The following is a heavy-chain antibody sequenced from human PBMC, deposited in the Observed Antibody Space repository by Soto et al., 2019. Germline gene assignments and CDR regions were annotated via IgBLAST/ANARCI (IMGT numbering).Heavy chain of an antibody. CDR1: GFTFSSYA. CDR2: ISGSGERT. D-gene: IGHD6-13*01. V-gene: IGHV3-23*01. Sequence: GGSQRLSCAASGFTFSSYAMAWVRQAPGKGLDWVSGISGSGERTYYADSVKGRFTISRDNSKNTLYLQMNSLRVEDTALYYCAKAPGIAAAYNWFDRWGQGTLVTVSS. J-gene: IGHJ5*02. CDR3: AKAPGIAAAYNWFDR.